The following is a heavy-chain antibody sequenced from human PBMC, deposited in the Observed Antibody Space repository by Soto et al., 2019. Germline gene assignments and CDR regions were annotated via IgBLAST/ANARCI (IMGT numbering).Heavy chain of an antibody. J-gene: IGHJ4*02. D-gene: IGHD3-10*01. V-gene: IGHV3-30*04. Sequence: PGGSLRLSCAAAGFTFSNYAMHWVRPAPGKGLEWVAVISYDGRNKYYADSVKGRFTISRDNSKNTLYLQVNSLRADDTAVYYCARNGSGNYYHFDYWGQGTLVTVSS. CDR3: ARNGSGNYYHFDY. CDR2: ISYDGRNK. CDR1: GFTFSNYA.